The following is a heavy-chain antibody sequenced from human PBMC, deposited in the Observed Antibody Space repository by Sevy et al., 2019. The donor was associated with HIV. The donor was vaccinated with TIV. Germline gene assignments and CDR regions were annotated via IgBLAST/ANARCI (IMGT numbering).Heavy chain of an antibody. J-gene: IGHJ4*02. CDR3: ARVDRWSSSSASPDY. CDR1: GYSISSGYY. Sequence: SETLSLTCTVSGYSISSGYYWGWIRQSPGKGLEWLGSMYHSGTSYYKPSLKSRITMSVDTSKNQFSLKLSSVTAAETAVYYCARVDRWSSSSASPDYWGQGTLVTASS. D-gene: IGHD6-6*01. CDR2: MYHSGTS. V-gene: IGHV4-38-2*02.